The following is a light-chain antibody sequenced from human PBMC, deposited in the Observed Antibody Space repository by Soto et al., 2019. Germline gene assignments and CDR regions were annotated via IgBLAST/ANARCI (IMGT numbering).Light chain of an antibody. J-gene: IGKJ5*01. CDR1: QSVSSN. V-gene: IGKV3D-15*01. Sequence: EIVMTQSPATLSVSPGERATLSCRASQSVSSNLAWYQQKPGQAPRLLIYGASIRATGIPSRFSGSGSGTDFSLTISSLQSEHFAVYSCQQYNNCPPITFGQGTRLEIK. CDR2: GAS. CDR3: QQYNNCPPIT.